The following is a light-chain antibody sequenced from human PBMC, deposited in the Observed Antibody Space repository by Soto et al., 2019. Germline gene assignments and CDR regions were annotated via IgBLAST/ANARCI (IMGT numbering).Light chain of an antibody. CDR1: QSVSSSY. V-gene: IGKV3-20*01. Sequence: EIMLSQSPCTLSLSPGERATLSFRASQSVSSSYLAWYQQKPGQAPRLLIYGASSRATGIPDRFSGSGSGTDFTLTISRLEPEDFAVYYCQQYGSSTTWTFGQGTNVDI. CDR3: QQYGSSTTWT. CDR2: GAS. J-gene: IGKJ1*01.